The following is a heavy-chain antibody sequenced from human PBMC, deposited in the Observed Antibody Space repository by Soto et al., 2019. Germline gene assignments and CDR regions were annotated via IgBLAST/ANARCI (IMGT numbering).Heavy chain of an antibody. CDR1: GGSISSSSYS. J-gene: IGHJ4*02. Sequence: SETLSLTCIVSGGSISSSSYSWAWIRQPPGNGLECIGTIYYSGSTNYNPSLKSRVTISVDTSKNQFSLKLSFVTAADTAVYYCARDAYGDYAPVGYFDYWGQGTLVTVSS. CDR2: IYYSGST. CDR3: ARDAYGDYAPVGYFDY. V-gene: IGHV4-39*07. D-gene: IGHD4-17*01.